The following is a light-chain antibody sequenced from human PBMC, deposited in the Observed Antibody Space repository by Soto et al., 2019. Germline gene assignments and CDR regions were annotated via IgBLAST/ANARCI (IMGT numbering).Light chain of an antibody. CDR2: EAS. CDR1: QSISSW. V-gene: IGKV1-5*01. J-gene: IGKJ1*01. CDR3: QQYNSYSPRT. Sequence: DIQMPQSPSTLSASVGDRVTITCRASQSISSWLAWYQQKPGKAPKLLIYEASSLEIGVPSRFSGSGSGTEFTLPISSLQPDNFATYYRQQYNSYSPRTFGQGTKVEIK.